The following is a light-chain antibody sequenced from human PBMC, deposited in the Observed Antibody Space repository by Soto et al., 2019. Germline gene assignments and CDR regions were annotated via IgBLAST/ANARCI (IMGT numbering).Light chain of an antibody. J-gene: IGLJ3*02. V-gene: IGLV2-8*01. CDR1: SSDVGSYNY. CDR2: EVT. Sequence: QSALTQPPSASGSPGQSVTISCTGTSSDVGSYNYVSWDQQHPGKAPKLIIYEVTKRPSGVPDRFSGSKSGNTASLTVSGLQAEDEADYYCNSYAGSKNFGVFGGGTKLTVL. CDR3: NSYAGSKNFGV.